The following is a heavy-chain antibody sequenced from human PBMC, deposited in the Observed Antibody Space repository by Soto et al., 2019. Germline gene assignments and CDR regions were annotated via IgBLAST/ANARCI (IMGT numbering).Heavy chain of an antibody. CDR1: GYTFINYD. V-gene: IGHV1-8*02. J-gene: IGHJ5*02. Sequence: ASVKVSCKASGYTFINYDISWVRQAPGQGLEWMGWMNPGSGKTGYANKFQGRVTMTRDASTNTAHLELSSLTSEDTAVYYCARMASFGTLNWFDPWGQGTLVTVSS. CDR2: MNPGSGKT. CDR3: ARMASFGTLNWFDP. D-gene: IGHD3-16*01.